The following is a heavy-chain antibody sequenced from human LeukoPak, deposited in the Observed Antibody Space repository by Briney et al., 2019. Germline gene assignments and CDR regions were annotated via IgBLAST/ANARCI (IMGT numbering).Heavy chain of an antibody. CDR3: ARVTYYDILTPDY. D-gene: IGHD3-9*01. J-gene: IGHJ4*02. CDR2: IWYDGSNK. V-gene: IGHV3-33*01. Sequence: GGSLRLSCAASGFTFSSYGMHWVRQAPGKGLEWVAVIWYDGSNKYYADSVKGRFTISRDNSKNTLYLQMNSLRAEDTAVYYCARVTYYDILTPDYWGQRTLVTVSS. CDR1: GFTFSSYG.